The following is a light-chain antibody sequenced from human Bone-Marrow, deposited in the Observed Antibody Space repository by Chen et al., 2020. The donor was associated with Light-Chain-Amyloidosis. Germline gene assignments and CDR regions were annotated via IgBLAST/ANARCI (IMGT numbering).Light chain of an antibody. CDR2: LGS. V-gene: IGKV2-28*01. Sequence: DIVMTQSPISLSVTPGEPASISCRSSQSLLHSNRYTYLDWYLQKPGQSPQLLIYLGSNRASGVPDRFSGSGSGTDFTLKISRVEAEDVGVYYCMQALQTPLTFGGGIKVEI. CDR3: MQALQTPLT. CDR1: QSLLHSNRYTY. J-gene: IGKJ4*01.